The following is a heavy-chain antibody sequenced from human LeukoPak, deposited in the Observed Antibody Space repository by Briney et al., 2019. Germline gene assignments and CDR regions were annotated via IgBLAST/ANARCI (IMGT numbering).Heavy chain of an antibody. D-gene: IGHD1-1*01. V-gene: IGHV3-23*01. CDR2: ISGSGGST. CDR1: GFTFTSYA. CDR3: VRRTAANAAFDI. J-gene: IGHJ3*02. Sequence: GGSLRLSCAASGFTFTSYAMSWVRQAPGQGLEWVSAISGSGGSTYYAHSLKGRFTISRDNSKSTLYLQMNSLRAEDTAVYYCVRRTAANAAFDIWGQGTKVTVSS.